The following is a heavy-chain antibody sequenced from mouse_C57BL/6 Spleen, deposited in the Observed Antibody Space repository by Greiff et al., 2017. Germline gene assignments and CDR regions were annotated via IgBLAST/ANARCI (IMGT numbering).Heavy chain of an antibody. Sequence: QVQLQQPGAELVRPGSSVKLSCKASGYTFTSYWMDWVKQRPGQGLEWIGNIYPSDSETHYNQKFKDKATLTVDKSSSTAYMQLSSLPSEDSAVYECENYDWDYWGQGTTLTVSS. CDR2: IYPSDSET. CDR1: GYTFTSYW. J-gene: IGHJ2*01. CDR3: ENYDWDY. V-gene: IGHV1-61*01. D-gene: IGHD2-4*01.